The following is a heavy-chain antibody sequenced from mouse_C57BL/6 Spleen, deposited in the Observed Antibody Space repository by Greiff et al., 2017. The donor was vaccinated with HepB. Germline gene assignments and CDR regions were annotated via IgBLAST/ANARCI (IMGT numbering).Heavy chain of an antibody. V-gene: IGHV1-39*01. J-gene: IGHJ4*01. CDR1: GYSFTDYN. CDR3: ARKGYSNYVGAMDY. CDR2: INPNYGTT. D-gene: IGHD2-5*01. Sequence: EVKLQESGPELVKPGASVKISCKASGYSFTDYNMNWVKQSNGKSLEWIGVINPNYGTTSYNQKFKGKATLTVDQSSSTAYMQLNSLTSEDSAVYYCARKGYSNYVGAMDYWGQGTSVTVSS.